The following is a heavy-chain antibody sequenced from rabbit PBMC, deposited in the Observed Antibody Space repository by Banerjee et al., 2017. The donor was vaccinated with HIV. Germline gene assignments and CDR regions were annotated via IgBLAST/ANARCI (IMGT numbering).Heavy chain of an antibody. CDR2: IYPDYGST. D-gene: IGHD4-1*01. CDR1: GFDFSNYG. J-gene: IGHJ3*01. CDR3: ARAIVPWLGLTRLDL. V-gene: IGHV1S47*01. Sequence: QLVESGGGLVQPGGSLKLSCKASGFDFSNYGVSWVRQAPGKGLEWIAYIYPDYGSTNYASWVNGRFTISLDNAQNTVFLQMTSLTAADTATYFCARAIVPWLGLTRLDLWGQGTLVTVS.